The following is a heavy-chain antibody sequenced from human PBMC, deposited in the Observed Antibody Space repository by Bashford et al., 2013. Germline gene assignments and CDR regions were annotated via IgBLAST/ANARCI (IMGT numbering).Heavy chain of an antibody. CDR2: INSDGSST. D-gene: IGHD3-16*01. V-gene: IGHV3-74*01. Sequence: VRQAPGKGLVWVSRINSDGSSTSYADSVKGRFTISRDNAKNTLYVQMNSLRAEDTAVYYCARSPLGLPYFDSWGQGTLVTVSS. CDR3: ARSPLGLPYFDS. J-gene: IGHJ4*02.